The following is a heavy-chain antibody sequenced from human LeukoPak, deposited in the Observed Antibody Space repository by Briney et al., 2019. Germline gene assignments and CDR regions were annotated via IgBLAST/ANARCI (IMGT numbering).Heavy chain of an antibody. CDR3: ARGVYCSSSSCSGGLGYYFYFMDV. J-gene: IGHJ6*03. Sequence: GASVKVSCKASGYTFTGSYIHWVRQAPGQGHERICWVNPNNGATNYAQKFQGRVSMTRDTSITTVYMELRSMRYDDTAVYYCARGVYCSSSSCSGGLGYYFYFMDVWGKGTTVTVSS. CDR2: VNPNNGAT. CDR1: GYTFTGSY. D-gene: IGHD2-2*01. V-gene: IGHV1-2*02.